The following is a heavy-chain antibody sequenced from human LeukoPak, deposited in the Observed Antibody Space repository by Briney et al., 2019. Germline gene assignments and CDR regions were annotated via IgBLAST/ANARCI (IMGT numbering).Heavy chain of an antibody. D-gene: IGHD2-15*01. J-gene: IGHJ4*02. V-gene: IGHV4-34*01. CDR3: ARGLVGYCSGGSCYSKGLHYFDY. CDR2: INHSGST. CDR1: GGSFSGYY. Sequence: SETLSLTCAVYGGSFSGYYWSWIRQPPGKGLEWIGEINHSGSTNYNPSLKSRVTISVDTSKNQFSLKLSSVTAADTAVYYCARGLVGYCSGGSCYSKGLHYFDYWGQGTLATVSS.